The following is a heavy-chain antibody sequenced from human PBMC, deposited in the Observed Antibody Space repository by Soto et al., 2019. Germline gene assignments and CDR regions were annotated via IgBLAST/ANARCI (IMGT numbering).Heavy chain of an antibody. Sequence: SETLSLTCTVSGGSIRSYYWSWIRQPAGKPLEWIGRIYTSGSTNYNPSPKSRVTMSVDTSKNQFSLNLSSVTAADTAVYYCAREGASGFGMDVWGQGTTVTVSS. CDR2: IYTSGST. CDR1: GGSIRSYY. V-gene: IGHV4-4*07. J-gene: IGHJ6*02. CDR3: AREGASGFGMDV. D-gene: IGHD1-26*01.